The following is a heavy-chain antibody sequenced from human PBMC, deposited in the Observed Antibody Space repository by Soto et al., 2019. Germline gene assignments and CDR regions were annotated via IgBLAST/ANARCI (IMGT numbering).Heavy chain of an antibody. CDR1: GFTFRNYG. CDR3: AIHRWELAPPDY. Sequence: GGSLRLSCAASGFTFRNYGMNWVRQAPGKGLEWVSYIGIGSSTKYYADSVKGRFTISRDNAKNSLYLQMNSLRAEDAAVYYCAIHRWELAPPDYWGQGTLVTVSS. D-gene: IGHD1-26*01. V-gene: IGHV3-48*01. J-gene: IGHJ4*02. CDR2: IGIGSSTK.